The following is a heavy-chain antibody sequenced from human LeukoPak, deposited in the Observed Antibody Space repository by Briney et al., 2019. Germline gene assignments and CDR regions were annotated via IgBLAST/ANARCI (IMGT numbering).Heavy chain of an antibody. D-gene: IGHD2-15*01. CDR2: ICTEGDT. J-gene: IGHJ1*01. V-gene: IGHV3-13*01. CDR3: ARSCHCSGGRCYLDFLL. CDR1: GFTFNIYD. Sequence: GGSLRLSCAASGFTFNIYDMHWVRPATGKGVECVGAICTEGDTYSPDSVKGRFTISRENGKNSLFLQMDSLRAGDSAVYYCARSCHCSGGRCYLDFLLWGQGTLVTVSS.